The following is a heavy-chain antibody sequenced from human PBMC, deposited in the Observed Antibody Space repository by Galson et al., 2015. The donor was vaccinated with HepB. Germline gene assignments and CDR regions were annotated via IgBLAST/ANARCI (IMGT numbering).Heavy chain of an antibody. D-gene: IGHD2-2*01. Sequence: SLRLSCAASGFTFSSYSMNWVRQAPGKGLEWVSSISSSSSYIYYADSVKGRFTISRDNAKNSLYLQMNSLRAEDTAVYYCARDGGEYCSSTSCYLAWDYYYYYMDVWGKGTTVTVSS. J-gene: IGHJ6*03. CDR1: GFTFSSYS. CDR3: ARDGGEYCSSTSCYLAWDYYYYYMDV. V-gene: IGHV3-21*01. CDR2: ISSSSSYI.